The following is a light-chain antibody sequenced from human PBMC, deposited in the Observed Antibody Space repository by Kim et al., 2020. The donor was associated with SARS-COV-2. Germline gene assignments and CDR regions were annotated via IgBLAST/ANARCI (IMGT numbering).Light chain of an antibody. J-gene: IGLJ3*02. Sequence: SSELTQDPVVSVALGQTVRITCQGDSLRSYYATWYQQKPRQAPVLVIYGRNNRPSGIPDRFSGSASGNTASLTISGTQAEDEADFYCQSRDSAGRAMFGGGTQLTVL. CDR1: SLRSYY. V-gene: IGLV3-19*01. CDR3: QSRDSAGRAM. CDR2: GRN.